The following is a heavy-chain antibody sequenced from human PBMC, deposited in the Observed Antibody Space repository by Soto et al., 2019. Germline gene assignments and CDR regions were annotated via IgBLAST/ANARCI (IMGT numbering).Heavy chain of an antibody. D-gene: IGHD5-18*01. CDR3: ARNTAMVKTIYYYYGMDV. CDR2: IIPIFGTA. V-gene: IGHV1-69*01. CDR1: GGTFSSYA. Sequence: VSCKASGGTFSSYAISWVRQAPGQGLEWMGGIIPIFGTANYAQKFQGRVTITADESTSTAYMELSSLRSEDTAVYYCARNTAMVKTIYYYYGMDVWGQGTTVTVSS. J-gene: IGHJ6*02.